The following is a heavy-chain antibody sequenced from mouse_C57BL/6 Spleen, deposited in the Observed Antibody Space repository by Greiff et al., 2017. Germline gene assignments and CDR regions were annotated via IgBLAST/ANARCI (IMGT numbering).Heavy chain of an antibody. D-gene: IGHD2-4*01. V-gene: IGHV1-64*01. Sequence: QVQLQQPGAELVKPWASVKLSCKASGYTFTTYWMHWVRQRPGQGLEWIGMIQPNSGSTNYNEKFKSKATLTVDKSSSTAYMQLSSLTSEDAAVYYCALYDYPWYFDVGGTGTTGTVSS. CDR2: IQPNSGST. CDR3: ALYDYPWYFDV. CDR1: GYTFTTYW. J-gene: IGHJ1*03.